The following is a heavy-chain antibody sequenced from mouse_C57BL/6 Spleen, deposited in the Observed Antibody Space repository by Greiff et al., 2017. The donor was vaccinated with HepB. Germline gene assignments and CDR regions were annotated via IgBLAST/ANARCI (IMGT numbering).Heavy chain of an antibody. CDR3: ARSDDGYPYYYAMDY. D-gene: IGHD2-3*01. CDR1: GYAFSSSW. Sequence: QVQLKESGPELVKPGASVKISCKASGYAFSSSWMNWVKQRPGKGLEWIGRIYPGDGDTNYNGKFKGKATLTADKSSSTAYMQLSSLTSEDSAVYFCARSDDGYPYYYAMDYWGQGTSVTVSS. CDR2: IYPGDGDT. V-gene: IGHV1-82*01. J-gene: IGHJ4*01.